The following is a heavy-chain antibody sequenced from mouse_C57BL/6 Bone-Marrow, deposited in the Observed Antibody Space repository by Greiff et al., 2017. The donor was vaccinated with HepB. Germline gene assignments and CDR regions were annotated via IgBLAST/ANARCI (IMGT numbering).Heavy chain of an antibody. CDR2: INPSSGYT. D-gene: IGHD1-1*01. CDR1: GYTFTSYT. V-gene: IGHV1-4*01. Sequence: QVQLQQSGAELARPGASVKMSCKASGYTFTSYTMHWVKQRPGQGLEWIGYINPSSGYTKYNQKFKNKATLTADKSSSTAYMQLSILTSEDSAVYYCARGPYYYGSSIYAMDYWGQGTSVTVSS. CDR3: ARGPYYYGSSIYAMDY. J-gene: IGHJ4*01.